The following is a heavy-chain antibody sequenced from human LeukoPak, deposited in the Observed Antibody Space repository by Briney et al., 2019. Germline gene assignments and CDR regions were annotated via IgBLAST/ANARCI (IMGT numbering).Heavy chain of an antibody. V-gene: IGHV4-30-4*01. CDR1: GGSITSGDYY. CDR2: MYYSGST. J-gene: IGHJ5*02. CDR3: ARPYYYDSRIDP. D-gene: IGHD3-22*01. Sequence: SETLSLTCTVSGGSITSGDYYWSWIRQPPGKGLEWIAYMYYSGSTYYNPSPKSRVTMPADTSKNQFSLKLSSVTAADTAVYYCARPYYYDSRIDPWGQGTLVTVSS.